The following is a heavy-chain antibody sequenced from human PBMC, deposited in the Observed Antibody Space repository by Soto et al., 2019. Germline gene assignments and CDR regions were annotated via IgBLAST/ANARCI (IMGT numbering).Heavy chain of an antibody. CDR3: AKTGTDGSWFDP. D-gene: IGHD1-1*01. CDR1: GFSLSTSGMR. J-gene: IGHJ5*02. V-gene: IGHV2-70*04. CDR2: IDWDDDK. Sequence: SGPTLVNPTQTLTLTCTFSGFSLSTSGMRVSWIRQPPGKALQWLARIDWDDDKFCTTSLRTRLTISKDTSKNQVVLTMTNMDPVDTATYYCAKTGTDGSWFDPWGQGTPVTVSS.